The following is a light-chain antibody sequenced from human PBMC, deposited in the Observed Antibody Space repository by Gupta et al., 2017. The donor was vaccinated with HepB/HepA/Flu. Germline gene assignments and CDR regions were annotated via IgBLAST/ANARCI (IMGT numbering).Light chain of an antibody. CDR2: AAS. Sequence: DIQMTQSPSSLSASVGDRVTITCRASQSISSYLNWYQQKPGKAPKLLIYAASSLQSGVPSRFSGSGSGTDITLTISILQPEHFATYYCQRSDSTRQTFGPGTKMEIK. CDR3: QRSDSTRQT. V-gene: IGKV1-39*01. CDR1: QSISSY. J-gene: IGKJ2*01.